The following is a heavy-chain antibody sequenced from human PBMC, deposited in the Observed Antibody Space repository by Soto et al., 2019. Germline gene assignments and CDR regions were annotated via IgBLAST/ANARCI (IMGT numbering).Heavy chain of an antibody. V-gene: IGHV3-9*01. D-gene: IGHD2-15*01. Sequence: PGGSLRLSCAASGFTFDDYAMNWVRQAPGKGLEWVSGISWNSGSLGYADSVKGRFTISRDNAKNSLYLQMNSLRAEDTAVYYCARDRGDCSGGSCYYAFDIWGQGTMVTLSS. CDR3: ARDRGDCSGGSCYYAFDI. J-gene: IGHJ3*02. CDR1: GFTFDDYA. CDR2: ISWNSGSL.